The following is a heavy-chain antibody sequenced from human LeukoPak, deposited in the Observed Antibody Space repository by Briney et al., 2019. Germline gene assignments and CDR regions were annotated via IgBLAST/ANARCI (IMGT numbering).Heavy chain of an antibody. CDR2: FDPEDGET. CDR3: ATDHPPFIRYYYMDV. CDR1: GYTLTELS. V-gene: IGHV1-24*01. Sequence: ASVNVSCKVSGYTLTELSMHWVRQAPGKGVEWMGGFDPEDGETIYAQKFQGRVTMTEDTSTDTAYMELSSLRSEDAAVYYCATDHPPFIRYYYMDVWGKGTTVTVSS. J-gene: IGHJ6*03.